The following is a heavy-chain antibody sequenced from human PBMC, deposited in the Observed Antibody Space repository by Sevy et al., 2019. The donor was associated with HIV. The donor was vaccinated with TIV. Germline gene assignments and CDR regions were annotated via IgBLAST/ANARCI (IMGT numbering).Heavy chain of an antibody. J-gene: IGHJ4*02. D-gene: IGHD3-3*01. Sequence: GWSLRLSCAASGFTFDSYAMHWVRQVAGKGLEWVSTISGSGYATYYADSVKGRFIISRDTSRNSLYLQMNSLRVEDSAVYFCAKDRVTVFGVDVTFDSWGQGTLVTVSS. CDR3: AKDRVTVFGVDVTFDS. CDR1: GFTFDSYA. CDR2: ISGSGYAT. V-gene: IGHV3-23*01.